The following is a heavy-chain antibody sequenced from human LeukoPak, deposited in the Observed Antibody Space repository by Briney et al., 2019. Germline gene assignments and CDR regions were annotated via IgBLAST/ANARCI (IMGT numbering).Heavy chain of an antibody. V-gene: IGHV3-48*03. D-gene: IGHD4-17*01. CDR3: ARGGSHDYGDYVNDY. Sequence: GGSLRLSCAASGFTFSSYEMNWVRQAPGKGLEWVSYISSSGSTIYYADSVKGRFTISRDNAKNSLYLQMNSLRAEDTAVYYCARGGSHDYGDYVNDYWGQGTLVTVSS. J-gene: IGHJ4*02. CDR2: ISSSGSTI. CDR1: GFTFSSYE.